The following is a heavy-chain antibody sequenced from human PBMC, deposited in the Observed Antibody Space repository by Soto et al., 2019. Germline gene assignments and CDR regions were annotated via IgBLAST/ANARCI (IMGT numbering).Heavy chain of an antibody. Sequence: EVHLLESGGGLVQPGGSLRLSCVVSGFTFGSYAMSWVRQAPEKGPEWVAILGGNGFTTYYADSVKGRFTISGDKSKSTLFLQRTSLRADDTGVYYCAKALRPSLNFFFYMDVWGRGTSVTVSS. CDR1: GFTFGSYA. V-gene: IGHV3-23*01. D-gene: IGHD2-2*01. CDR3: AKALRPSLNFFFYMDV. J-gene: IGHJ6*03. CDR2: LGGNGFTT.